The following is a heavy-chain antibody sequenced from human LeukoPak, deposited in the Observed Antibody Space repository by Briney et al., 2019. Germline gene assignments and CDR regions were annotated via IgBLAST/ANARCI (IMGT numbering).Heavy chain of an antibody. J-gene: IGHJ5*01. Sequence: SETLSLTCAVYGGSFSNYDWTWIRQPPGKGLEWIGEIHHSGRTNYNPSLKSRITISADTSKKQFSLRLSSVTAADTAVYYCAGGRSRVTIFGVALNWLDSWGQGNLVTVSS. V-gene: IGHV4-34*01. CDR2: IHHSGRT. CDR3: AGGRSRVTIFGVALNWLDS. CDR1: GGSFSNYD. D-gene: IGHD3-3*01.